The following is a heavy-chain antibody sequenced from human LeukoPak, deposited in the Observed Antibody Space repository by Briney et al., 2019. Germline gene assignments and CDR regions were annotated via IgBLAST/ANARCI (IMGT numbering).Heavy chain of an antibody. CDR3: ARDVVDTPEQNY. V-gene: IGHV3-11*06. CDR1: GFTFSGYY. Sequence: GGSLRLSCAASGFTFSGYYMSWIRQAPGKGLEWVSYVSSSGSHSNYAASVKGRFTISRDNAKNSLYLQMNSLRAEDTAVYYCARDVVDTPEQNYWGQGTLVTVSS. J-gene: IGHJ4*02. D-gene: IGHD5-18*01. CDR2: VSSSGSHS.